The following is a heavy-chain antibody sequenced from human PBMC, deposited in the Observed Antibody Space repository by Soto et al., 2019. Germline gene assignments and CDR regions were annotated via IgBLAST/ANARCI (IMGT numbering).Heavy chain of an antibody. J-gene: IGHJ4*02. CDR3: ARLRDSSGFVLKYYFDF. CDR2: IYYGGTT. V-gene: IGHV4-59*08. CDR1: GGSFSPNY. Sequence: SETLSLTCTVSGGSFSPNYWSWIRQPPGKGLEWVGYIYYGGTTTYNPSLQSRVSVSLETSKNQFSLKLRSVTVADTAVYYCARLRDSSGFVLKYYFDFWGLGTLVTVSS. D-gene: IGHD6-19*01.